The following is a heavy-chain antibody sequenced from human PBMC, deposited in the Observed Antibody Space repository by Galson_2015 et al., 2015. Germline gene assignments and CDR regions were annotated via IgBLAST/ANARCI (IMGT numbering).Heavy chain of an antibody. D-gene: IGHD2-21*01. CDR3: ARRIGAIDLAFDY. CDR1: GYTFTSYA. J-gene: IGHJ4*02. Sequence: SVKVSCKASGYTFTSYAMHWVRQAPGQRLEWMGWINAGNGNTKYSQKFQGRVTITRDTSASTAYMELSSLRSEDTAVYYCARRIGAIDLAFDYWGQGTLVTVSS. V-gene: IGHV1-3*01. CDR2: INAGNGNT.